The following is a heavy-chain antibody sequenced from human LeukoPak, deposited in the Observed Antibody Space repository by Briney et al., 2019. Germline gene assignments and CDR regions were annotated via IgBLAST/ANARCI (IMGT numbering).Heavy chain of an antibody. Sequence: SGGSLRLSCVASGFTFSDYYMSWIRQAPGKGLEWVSYISASGSRIYYADSVKGRFTISRDNAKNSLYLQMNSLGAEDTAVYYCAELGITMIGGVWGKGTTVTISS. CDR2: ISASGSRI. D-gene: IGHD3-10*02. V-gene: IGHV3-11*04. CDR3: AELGITMIGGV. J-gene: IGHJ6*04. CDR1: GFTFSDYY.